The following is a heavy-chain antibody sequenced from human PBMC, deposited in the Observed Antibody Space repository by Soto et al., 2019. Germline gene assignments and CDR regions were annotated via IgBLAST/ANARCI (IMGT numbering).Heavy chain of an antibody. CDR1: GYTFTSYY. CDR3: ARGASHYYDFWSGYCDY. CDR2: INPSGGST. J-gene: IGHJ4*02. D-gene: IGHD3-3*01. V-gene: IGHV1-46*03. Sequence: ASVKVSCKASGYTFTSYYMHWVRQAPGQGLEWMGIINPSGGSTSYAQKFQGRVTMTRDTSTSTVYMELSSLRSEDTAVYYCARGASHYYDFWSGYCDYWGQGTLVTVSS.